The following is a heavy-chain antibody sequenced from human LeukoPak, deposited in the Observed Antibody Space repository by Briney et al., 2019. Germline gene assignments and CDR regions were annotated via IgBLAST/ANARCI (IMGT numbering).Heavy chain of an antibody. V-gene: IGHV1-2*02. CDR3: ARVRITMIVVAQYNWFDS. CDR1: GYTFTGYY. CDR2: INPNSGGT. Sequence: ASVKVSCKASGYTFTGYYMHWVRQAPGQGLEWMGWINPNSGGTNYAQKFQGRVTMTRDTSISTAYMELSRLRSDDTAVYYCARVRITMIVVAQYNWFDSWGQGTLVTVSS. D-gene: IGHD3-22*01. J-gene: IGHJ5*01.